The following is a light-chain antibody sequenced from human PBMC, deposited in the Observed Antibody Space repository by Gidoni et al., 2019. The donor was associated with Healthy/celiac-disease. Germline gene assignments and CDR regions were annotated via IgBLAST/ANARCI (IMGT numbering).Light chain of an antibody. CDR3: SSYTSSSTRV. J-gene: IGLJ1*01. Sequence: GSPGQSITISCTGTSSDVGGYNYVSWYQQHPGKAPKLMIYEVSNRPSGVSNRFSGSKSGNTASLTISGLQAEDEADYYCSSYTSSSTRVFGTGTKVTVL. CDR1: SSDVGGYNY. V-gene: IGLV2-14*01. CDR2: EVS.